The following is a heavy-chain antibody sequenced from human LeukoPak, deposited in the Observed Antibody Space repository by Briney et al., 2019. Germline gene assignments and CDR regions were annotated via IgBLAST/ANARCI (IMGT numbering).Heavy chain of an antibody. D-gene: IGHD7-27*01. CDR1: GYIFTNYG. V-gene: IGHV1-2*02. CDR3: ARDQYAWGDALDI. CDR2: INPNSGDT. Sequence: ASVKVSCKTSGYIFTNYGINWVRQAPGQGLEWMGWINPNSGDTNYAQKFQGRVTMTRDTSINTAYMELSRLTSDDTAVYYCARDQYAWGDALDIWGQGTMVTVSS. J-gene: IGHJ3*02.